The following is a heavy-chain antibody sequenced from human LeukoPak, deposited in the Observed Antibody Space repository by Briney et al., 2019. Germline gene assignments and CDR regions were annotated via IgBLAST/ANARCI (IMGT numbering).Heavy chain of an antibody. J-gene: IGHJ6*02. Sequence: GASVKVSCKASGYTFTGYYMHWVQQAPGQGLEWMGWINPNSGGTNYAQKFQGRVTMTRDTSISTAYMELSRLRSDDTAVYYCAREYCGGDCPGYYGMDVWGQGTTVTVSS. V-gene: IGHV1-2*02. D-gene: IGHD2-21*02. CDR2: INPNSGGT. CDR3: AREYCGGDCPGYYGMDV. CDR1: GYTFTGYY.